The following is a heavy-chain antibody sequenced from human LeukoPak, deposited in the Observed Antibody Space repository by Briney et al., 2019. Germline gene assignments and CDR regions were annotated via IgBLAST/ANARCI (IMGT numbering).Heavy chain of an antibody. CDR2: ISGGGTT. CDR3: ARKMATTDDY. V-gene: IGHV3-53*01. CDR1: GFTVSSNY. D-gene: IGHD5-24*01. Sequence: GGSLRLSCAASGFTVSSNYMSWVRQAPGKGLEWVSVISGGGTTYYADSVKGRFTISRDNSNNTLYLQMNSLRAEDTTMYYCARKMATTDDYWGQGTLVTVSS. J-gene: IGHJ4*02.